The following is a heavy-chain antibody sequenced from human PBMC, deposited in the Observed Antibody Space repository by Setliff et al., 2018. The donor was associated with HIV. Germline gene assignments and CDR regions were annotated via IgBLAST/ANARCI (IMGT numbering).Heavy chain of an antibody. J-gene: IGHJ3*02. D-gene: IGHD2-15*01. CDR2: ISAGKGMT. CDR1: GYSFSNYA. Sequence: ASVKVSCKASGYSFSNYAMSWVRQAPGQRLEWMGWISAGKGMTKYSKKFQGRVTLTRDTAASTAYMELSSLRSEDTAVYYCARDFRIIVPDVFDIWGRGTMVTVSS. V-gene: IGHV1-3*01. CDR3: ARDFRIIVPDVFDI.